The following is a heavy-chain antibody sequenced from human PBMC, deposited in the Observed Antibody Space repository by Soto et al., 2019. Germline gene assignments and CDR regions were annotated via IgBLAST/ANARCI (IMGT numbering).Heavy chain of an antibody. D-gene: IGHD3-10*01. CDR3: ARVYGSAPYGMDV. V-gene: IGHV3-13*04. CDR1: EVTCSGYD. Sequence: CGAAEVTCSGYDVHWISKATRKGLEWVSAIGTAGDTYYPGSVKGRFTISRENAKNSLYLQMNSLRAGDTAVYYCARVYGSAPYGMDVWGQGTTVTVPS. J-gene: IGHJ6*02. CDR2: IGTAGDT.